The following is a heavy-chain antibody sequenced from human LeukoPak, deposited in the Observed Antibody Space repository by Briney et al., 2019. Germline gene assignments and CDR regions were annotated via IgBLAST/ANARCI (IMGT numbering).Heavy chain of an antibody. Sequence: ASVKVSCKVSGYTLTELSMHWVRQAPGQGLEWMGWISAYNGNTNYAQKLQGRVTMTTDTSTSTAYMELRSLRSDDTAVYYCAIHDYGDYWGQGTLVTVSS. D-gene: IGHD4-17*01. CDR2: ISAYNGNT. CDR1: GYTLTELS. CDR3: AIHDYGDY. J-gene: IGHJ4*02. V-gene: IGHV1-18*01.